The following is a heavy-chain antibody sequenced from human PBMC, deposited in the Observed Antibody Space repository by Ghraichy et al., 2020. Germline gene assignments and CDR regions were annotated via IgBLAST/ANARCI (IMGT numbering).Heavy chain of an antibody. CDR3: ARGKSIAVAGTGYYFDY. CDR1: GGSFSDYY. CDR2: INHSGST. D-gene: IGHD6-19*01. V-gene: IGHV4-34*01. Sequence: SQTRSLTCAVYGGSFSDYYWSWIRQPPGKGLEWIGEINHSGSTNYNPSLKSRVTISVETSKNQFSLKLSSVTAADTAMYYCARGKSIAVAGTGYYFDYWGQGTLVTVSS. J-gene: IGHJ4*02.